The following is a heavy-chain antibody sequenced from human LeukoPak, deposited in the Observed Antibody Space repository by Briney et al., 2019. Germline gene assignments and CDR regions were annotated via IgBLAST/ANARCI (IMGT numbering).Heavy chain of an antibody. V-gene: IGHV5-51*01. CDR2: IYPDDSYT. Sequence: GESLKIPCKASGYTFNSHWIGWVRQMPGKGLEWMGVIYPDDSYTTYNPSFQGQVSISADKSTSTAYLQWSSLKASDSAMYYCVRPRGGDCTNDVCYYFDYWGQGTLVTVSS. D-gene: IGHD2-8*01. CDR3: VRPRGGDCTNDVCYYFDY. J-gene: IGHJ4*02. CDR1: GYTFNSHW.